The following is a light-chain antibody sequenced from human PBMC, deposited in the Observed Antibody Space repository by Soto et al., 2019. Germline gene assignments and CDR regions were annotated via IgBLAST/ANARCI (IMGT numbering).Light chain of an antibody. V-gene: IGKV3-15*01. CDR3: QQRSNWPLT. J-gene: IGKJ4*01. CDR2: GAS. Sequence: IVRTHSPATLSVSPGEVATLSFGASQSVSINLAWYQQKPGQAPRLLIYGASTRATGIPARFSGSGSGAEFTLTISSLQSEDFAVYYCQQRSNWPLTFGGGTKVDIK. CDR1: QSVSIN.